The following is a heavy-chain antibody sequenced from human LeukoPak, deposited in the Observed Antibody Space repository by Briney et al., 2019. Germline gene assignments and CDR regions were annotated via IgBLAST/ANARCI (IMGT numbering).Heavy chain of an antibody. CDR1: GFTFSSYA. J-gene: IGHJ5*02. D-gene: IGHD2-2*01. CDR3: AKVQLARALFDP. Sequence: GGSLRLSCAASGFTFSSYAMSWVRQAPGKGVELVSAVSGSGGSTYYADSVKGRFTISRDNSKNTLYLQMNSLRAEDTAVYYCAKVQLARALFDPWGQGTLVTVSS. CDR2: VSGSGGST. V-gene: IGHV3-23*01.